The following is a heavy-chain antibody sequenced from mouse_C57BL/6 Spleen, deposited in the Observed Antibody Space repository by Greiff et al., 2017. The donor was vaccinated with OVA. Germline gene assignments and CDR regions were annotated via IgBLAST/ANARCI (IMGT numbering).Heavy chain of an antibody. J-gene: IGHJ3*01. CDR1: GYTFTSYW. D-gene: IGHD1-1*01. V-gene: IGHV1-53*01. CDR2: INPSNGGT. Sequence: QVHVKQSGTELVKPGASVKLSCKASGYTFTSYWMHWVKQRPGQGLEWIGNINPSNGGTNYNEKFKSKATLTVDKSSSTAYMQLSSLTSEDSAVYYCASSLPYYYGSSWFAYWGQGTLVTVSA. CDR3: ASSLPYYYGSSWFAY.